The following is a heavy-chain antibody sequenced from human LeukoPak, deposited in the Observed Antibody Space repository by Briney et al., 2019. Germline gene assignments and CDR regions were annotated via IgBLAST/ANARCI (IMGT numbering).Heavy chain of an antibody. CDR2: ISAYNGNT. D-gene: IGHD1-26*01. V-gene: IGHV1-18*01. J-gene: IGHJ4*02. Sequence: ASVKVSLKSSGYTFTSYGISWVRPAPGQGLAWMGWISAYNGNTNYAQKLQGRVTMTTDTSTSTAYMELRSLRSDDTAVYYCARDRDSGSYPFDYWGQGTLVTVSS. CDR3: ARDRDSGSYPFDY. CDR1: GYTFTSYG.